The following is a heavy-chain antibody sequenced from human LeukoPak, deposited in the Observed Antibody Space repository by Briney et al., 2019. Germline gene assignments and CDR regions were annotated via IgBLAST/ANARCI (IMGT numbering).Heavy chain of an antibody. J-gene: IGHJ4*02. CDR1: GFTFSSYS. Sequence: GGSLRLSCAASGFTFSSYSMNWVRQAPGKGLEWVSSISSSSGYIYYADSVKGRFTVSRDNTKNSLYLQMNSLRAEDTALYYCAKGHLEYSYGYYFDYWGQGTLVTVSS. V-gene: IGHV3-21*04. D-gene: IGHD5-18*01. CDR2: ISSSSGYI. CDR3: AKGHLEYSYGYYFDY.